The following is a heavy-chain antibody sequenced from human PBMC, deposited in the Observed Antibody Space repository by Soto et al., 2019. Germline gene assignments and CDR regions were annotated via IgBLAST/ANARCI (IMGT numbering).Heavy chain of an antibody. Sequence: PAGSLRLSCTASGFTFGDYAMSWLRQAPGKGLEWVGFIRSKAYGGTTEYAASVKGRFTISRDYSKSIAYLQMNSRKTEDTAVYYCTRAKGTDCSNPDAAEYNWFDPWGQGTLVTVSS. V-gene: IGHV3-49*03. CDR1: GFTFGDYA. CDR2: IRSKAYGGTT. J-gene: IGHJ5*02. CDR3: TRAKGTDCSNPDAAEYNWFDP. D-gene: IGHD4-4*01.